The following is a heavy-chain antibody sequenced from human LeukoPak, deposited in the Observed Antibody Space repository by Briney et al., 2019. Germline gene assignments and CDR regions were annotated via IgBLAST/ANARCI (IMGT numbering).Heavy chain of an antibody. Sequence: GGSLRLSCAACGFTFSSYDMHGVCQAPGRGLEWVAVISYDGSNKYYADSVKGRFTISRDNSKNTLYLQMNSLRAEDTAVYYCAKDYGWFGELLSWGQGTLVTVSS. V-gene: IGHV3-30*18. CDR2: ISYDGSNK. CDR3: AKDYGWFGELLS. D-gene: IGHD3-10*01. CDR1: GFTFSSYD. J-gene: IGHJ4*02.